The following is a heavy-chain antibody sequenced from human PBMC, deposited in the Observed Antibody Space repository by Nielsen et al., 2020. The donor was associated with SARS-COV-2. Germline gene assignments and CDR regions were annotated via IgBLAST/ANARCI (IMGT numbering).Heavy chain of an antibody. CDR3: ARDLTFGAYWFDP. CDR1: GFTLSSHG. J-gene: IGHJ5*02. D-gene: IGHD3/OR15-3a*01. V-gene: IGHV3-33*01. CDR2: MWYHGGDE. Sequence: GGSLRLSCEASGFTLSSHGMHWVRQPPGQGLEWVAHMWYHGGDENYADSVRGRFTISRDLSKNTVYLQMSSLRVEDTAVYYCARDLTFGAYWFDPWSQGTLVTVSS.